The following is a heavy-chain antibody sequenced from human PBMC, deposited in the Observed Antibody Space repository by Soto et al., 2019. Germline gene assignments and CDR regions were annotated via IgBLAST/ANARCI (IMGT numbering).Heavy chain of an antibody. J-gene: IGHJ6*02. V-gene: IGHV1-69*01. CDR1: GGSFNNYA. Sequence: QVHLVQSGAEVKKPGSSVKVSCKTSGGSFNNYAVSWVRQAPGQGLEWMGGIIPNFDTPNYAQKFQDRVTIIADEYTSTVYMELRSLRSNDTAVYYCAVAMVREILIFESSGMHVWGQGTTVIVSS. D-gene: IGHD3-10*01. CDR2: IIPNFDTP. CDR3: AVAMVREILIFESSGMHV.